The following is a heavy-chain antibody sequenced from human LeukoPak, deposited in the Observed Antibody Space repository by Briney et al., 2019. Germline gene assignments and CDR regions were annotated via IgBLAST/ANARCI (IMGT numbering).Heavy chain of an antibody. CDR2: IYSGGST. J-gene: IGHJ6*02. Sequence: GGSLRLSCAASGFTVSSNYMSWVRQAPGKGLEWVSVIYSGGSTYYADSVKGRFTISRDNSKNTLYLQMNSLRAEDTAVYYCAKDRNSNYYYGMDVWGQGTTVTVSS. V-gene: IGHV3-66*01. D-gene: IGHD1-7*01. CDR1: GFTVSSNY. CDR3: AKDRNSNYYYGMDV.